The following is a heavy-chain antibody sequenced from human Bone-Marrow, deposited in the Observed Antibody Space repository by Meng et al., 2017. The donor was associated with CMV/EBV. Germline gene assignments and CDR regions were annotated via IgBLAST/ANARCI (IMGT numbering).Heavy chain of an antibody. CDR3: AREGPVVPADPPYYYYGMDV. V-gene: IGHV1-69*04. D-gene: IGHD2-2*01. J-gene: IGHJ6*02. CDR2: IIPILGIA. CDR1: GGTFSSYT. Sequence: SVKVSCKASGGTFSSYTISWVRQAPGQGLEWMGRIIPILGIANYAQKVQGRVTITADKSTSTAYMELSSLRSEDTAVYYCAREGPVVPADPPYYYYGMDVWGQGTTVTVSS.